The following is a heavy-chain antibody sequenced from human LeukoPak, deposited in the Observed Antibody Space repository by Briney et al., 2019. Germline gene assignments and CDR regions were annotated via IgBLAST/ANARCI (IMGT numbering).Heavy chain of an antibody. CDR3: AREGRDPWWDDTAMVVFDY. CDR2: ISSSGSTI. V-gene: IGHV3-48*03. J-gene: IGHJ4*02. Sequence: GGSLRLSCAASGFTFSSYEMNWVRQAPGKGLEWVSYISSSGSTIYYADSVKGRFTISRDNAKNSLYLQMNSLRAEDTAVYYCAREGRDPWWDDTAMVVFDYWGQGTLVTVSS. D-gene: IGHD5-18*01. CDR1: GFTFSSYE.